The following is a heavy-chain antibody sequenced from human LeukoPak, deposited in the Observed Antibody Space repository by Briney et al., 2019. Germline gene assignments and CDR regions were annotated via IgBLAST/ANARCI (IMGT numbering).Heavy chain of an antibody. V-gene: IGHV3-7*01. J-gene: IGHJ3*01. CDR3: ARSNPNRNALDL. CDR2: IKKDGSEE. D-gene: IGHD1-14*01. Sequence: GGSLRLSCAASGFTLNSYLMSWVRQAPGRGLEWVANIKKDGSEENYLDSVKGRFTVSRDNAKNSLYLQMNSLRGEDTAVYYCARSNPNRNALDLWGQGTMVTISS. CDR1: GFTLNSYL.